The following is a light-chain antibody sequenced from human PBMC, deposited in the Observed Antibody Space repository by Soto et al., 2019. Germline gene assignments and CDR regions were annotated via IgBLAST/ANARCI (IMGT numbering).Light chain of an antibody. CDR1: SSDVGGYNY. J-gene: IGLJ1*01. V-gene: IGLV2-14*01. CDR3: YSYTTSSTYV. Sequence: QSALTQPASVSGSPGQSITISCSGTSSDVGGYNYVSWYQQHPGKAPQVMIYDVSNRPSGVSDRFSGSKSGNTASLTISGLQAEDVANYYRYSYTTSSTYVFGTGTKLTVL. CDR2: DVS.